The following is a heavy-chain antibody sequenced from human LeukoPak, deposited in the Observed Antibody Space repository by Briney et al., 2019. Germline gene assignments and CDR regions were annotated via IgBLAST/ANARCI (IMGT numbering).Heavy chain of an antibody. CDR3: ARSPRVKEPYIVVVPAAIFDY. Sequence: KSSETLSLTCAVYGGSFSGYYWSWIRQPPGKGLKWIGEINHSGSTNYNPSLKSRVTISVDTSKNQFSLKLSSVTAADTAVYYCARSPRVKEPYIVVVPAAIFDYWGQGTLVTVSS. J-gene: IGHJ4*02. CDR1: GGSFSGYY. CDR2: INHSGST. D-gene: IGHD2-2*01. V-gene: IGHV4-34*01.